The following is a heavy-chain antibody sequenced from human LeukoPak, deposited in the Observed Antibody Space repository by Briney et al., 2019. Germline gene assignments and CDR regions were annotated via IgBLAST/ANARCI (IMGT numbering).Heavy chain of an antibody. V-gene: IGHV1-2*06. CDR1: GYTFTGYY. Sequence: ASVKVSCKASGYTFTGYYMHWVRQAPGQGLEWMGRINPNSGGTNYAQNFQGRVTMTRDTSISTAYLELSRLRSDDTAVYYCARDLTSGSSLDYWGQGTLVTVSS. CDR2: INPNSGGT. D-gene: IGHD1-26*01. CDR3: ARDLTSGSSLDY. J-gene: IGHJ4*02.